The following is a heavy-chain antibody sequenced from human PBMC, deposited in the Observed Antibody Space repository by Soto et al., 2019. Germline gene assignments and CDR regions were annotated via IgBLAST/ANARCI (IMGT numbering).Heavy chain of an antibody. CDR3: AREEWFFDY. CDR1: GFTFSTYW. J-gene: IGHJ4*02. D-gene: IGHD3-3*01. CDR2: IKEDGSEK. Sequence: EVPLVESGGGLVQPGGSLRLSCAASGFTFSTYWMSWARQAPGKGLEWVANIKEDGSEKDYVDSVKGRFTISRDNAKNSLYLQMNSLKAEDTAVYYRAREEWFFDYWGQGTLVTVSS. V-gene: IGHV3-7*01.